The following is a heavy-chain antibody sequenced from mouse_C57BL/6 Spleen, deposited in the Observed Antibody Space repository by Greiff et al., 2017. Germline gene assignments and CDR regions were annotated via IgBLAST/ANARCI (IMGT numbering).Heavy chain of an antibody. CDR1: GYSFPDYN. V-gene: IGHV1-39*01. J-gene: IGHJ2*01. Sequence: EVQLQPSGPELVKPGASVKISCKASGYSFPDYNMNWVKQSNGKSLEWIGVINPNYGTTSYNPQFTGKATLTVDQSYSTAYMQLNSLTSEDSAVYDCAGDPYYGNPFDYWGQGTTLTVSS. CDR2: INPNYGTT. D-gene: IGHD2-10*01. CDR3: AGDPYYGNPFDY.